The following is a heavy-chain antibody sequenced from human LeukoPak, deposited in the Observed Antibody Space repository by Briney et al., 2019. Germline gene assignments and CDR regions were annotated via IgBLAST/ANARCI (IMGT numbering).Heavy chain of an antibody. CDR2: ISSNGGST. J-gene: IGHJ6*04. Sequence: GGSLRLSCAASGFTFSSYAMYWVRQAPGKGLEYFSAISSNGGSTYYADSVKARFTISRDNSKNMLYLQMGSLRAEETAVYYRARGDYGDFSHYYYYGMDVWGKGPTVTVSS. V-gene: IGHV3-64*02. CDR1: GFTFSSYA. D-gene: IGHD4-17*01. CDR3: ARGDYGDFSHYYYYGMDV.